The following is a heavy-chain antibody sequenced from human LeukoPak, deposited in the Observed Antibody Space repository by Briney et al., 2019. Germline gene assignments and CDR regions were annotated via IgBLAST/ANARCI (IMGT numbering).Heavy chain of an antibody. CDR2: IYYSGST. V-gene: IGHV4-39*01. Sequence: PSETLSLTCTVSGGSISSSSYYWGWIRQPPGKGLEWIGSIYYSGSTYYNPSLTSRVTISVDTSKNQFSLKLSSVTAADTAVYYCARQNKGWWELRVWASYDYWGQGTLVTVSS. CDR3: ARQNKGWWELRVWASYDY. D-gene: IGHD1-26*01. CDR1: GGSISSSSYY. J-gene: IGHJ4*02.